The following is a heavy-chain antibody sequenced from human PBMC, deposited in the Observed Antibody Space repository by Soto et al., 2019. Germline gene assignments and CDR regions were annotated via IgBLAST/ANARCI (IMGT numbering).Heavy chain of an antibody. CDR2: IYYSGST. D-gene: IGHD6-19*01. J-gene: IGHJ3*02. Sequence: SETLSLTCTVSGGSISSSSYYWGWIRQPPGKGLEWIGSIYYSGSTYYNPSLKSRVTISVDTSKNQFSLKLSSVTAADTAVYYCANRESIAVAGWIAFDIWGQGTMVTVSS. V-gene: IGHV4-39*01. CDR3: ANRESIAVAGWIAFDI. CDR1: GGSISSSSYY.